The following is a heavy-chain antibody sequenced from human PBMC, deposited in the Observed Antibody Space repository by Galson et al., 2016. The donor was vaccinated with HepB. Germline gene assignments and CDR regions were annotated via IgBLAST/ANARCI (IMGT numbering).Heavy chain of an antibody. Sequence: WIRQSPGKGLEHIGSIHYSGSTYYNPSLESRVTISVYTSKNQFSLKLTSVTAADTAVYYCARHVRPGSYPHWFDPWGLGTLVTVSS. CDR3: ARHVRPGSYPHWFDP. J-gene: IGHJ5*02. V-gene: IGHV4-39*01. D-gene: IGHD3-10*01. CDR2: IHYSGST.